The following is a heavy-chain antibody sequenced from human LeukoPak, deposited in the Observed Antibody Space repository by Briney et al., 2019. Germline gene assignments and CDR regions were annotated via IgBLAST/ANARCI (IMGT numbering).Heavy chain of an antibody. Sequence: SETLSLTCVVYGGSFSGYYWSWIRQPPGKGLEWIGEINHSGSTNYNPSLKSRVTISVDTSKNQFSLKLSSVTAADTAVYYCASHGYSYGYGYWGQGTLVTVSS. CDR3: ASHGYSYGYGY. CDR2: INHSGST. D-gene: IGHD5-18*01. CDR1: GGSFSGYY. J-gene: IGHJ4*02. V-gene: IGHV4-34*01.